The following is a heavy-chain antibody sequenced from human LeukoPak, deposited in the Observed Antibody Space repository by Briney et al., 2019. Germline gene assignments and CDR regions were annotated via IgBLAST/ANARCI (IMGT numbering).Heavy chain of an antibody. Sequence: SETLSLTCTGSGGTISSGSYYWGCIRQPLGKGLEWIGSIDYSENTYYNPSIKSLTTISIDTTKTQFSLRLSSVTAADTAVHFCARHAWAIDGLHWGAGTLLTASS. V-gene: IGHV4-39*07. CDR3: ARHAWAIDGLH. J-gene: IGHJ4*02. CDR1: GGTISSGSYY. D-gene: IGHD2-2*01. CDR2: IDYSENT.